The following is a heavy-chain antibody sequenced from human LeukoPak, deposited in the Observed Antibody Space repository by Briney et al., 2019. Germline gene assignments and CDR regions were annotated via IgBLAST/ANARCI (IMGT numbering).Heavy chain of an antibody. Sequence: GGSLRLSCAASGLTVNNNYMNWVRQAPGKGLEWVSALYIGGNTYYADSVRGRFTISRDNSKNTLYLQMNSLRAEDTAVYYCAKGDYYDSSGYYYWGQGTLVTVSS. J-gene: IGHJ4*02. D-gene: IGHD3-22*01. CDR1: GLTVNNNY. V-gene: IGHV3-53*01. CDR3: AKGDYYDSSGYYY. CDR2: LYIGGNT.